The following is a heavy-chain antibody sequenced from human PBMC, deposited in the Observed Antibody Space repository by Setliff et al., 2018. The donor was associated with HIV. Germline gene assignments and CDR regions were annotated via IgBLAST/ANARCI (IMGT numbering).Heavy chain of an antibody. Sequence: SETLSLTCAVYGGSFSGYYWSWIRQPPGKGLEWIGEINHNKSSDYNPSLKSRVTMSVDTSQNQFSLKVKSVTAADTAVYYCARQKKSSSWSPNDYWGQGTLVTVSS. CDR1: GGSFSGYY. CDR3: ARQKKSSSWSPNDY. V-gene: IGHV4-34*01. D-gene: IGHD2-2*01. J-gene: IGHJ4*02. CDR2: INHNKSS.